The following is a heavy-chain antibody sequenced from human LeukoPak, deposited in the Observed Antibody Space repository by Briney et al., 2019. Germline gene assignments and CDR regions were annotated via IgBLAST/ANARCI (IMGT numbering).Heavy chain of an antibody. CDR3: ARASTDILTGYPGIFWFDP. D-gene: IGHD3-9*01. Sequence: SETLSLTCTVSGGSISSYYWSWIRQPAGKGLEWIGRIYTSGSTNYNPSFKSRVTMSVDTSKNQFSLKLSSVTAAETAVYYCARASTDILTGYPGIFWFDPWGQGTLVTVSS. V-gene: IGHV4-4*07. CDR2: IYTSGST. CDR1: GGSISSYY. J-gene: IGHJ5*02.